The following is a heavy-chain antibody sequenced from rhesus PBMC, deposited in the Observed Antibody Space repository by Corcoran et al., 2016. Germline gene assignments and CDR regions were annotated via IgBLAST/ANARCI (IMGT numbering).Heavy chain of an antibody. CDR3: AREVVVGIAAGRDVDY. V-gene: IGHV4S7*01. CDR2: IYGGRGST. J-gene: IGHJ4*01. D-gene: IGHD6-13*01. CDR1: GGSISGYYL. Sequence: QVQLQESGPGVVKPSETLSLTCAVSGGSISGYYLWSWIRQPPGKGLEWIGYIYGGRGSTSYNPSLKSRVIISIDTSKNQFSLKLSSVTAADTAVYYCAREVVVGIAAGRDVDYWGQGVLVTVSS.